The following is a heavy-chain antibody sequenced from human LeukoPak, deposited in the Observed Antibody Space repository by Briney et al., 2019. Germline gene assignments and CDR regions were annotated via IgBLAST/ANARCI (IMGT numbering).Heavy chain of an antibody. V-gene: IGHV4-4*02. CDR3: SRENGAFCPFGY. J-gene: IGHJ4*02. Sequence: PSETLSLTCGVSGGSISNTNWWSWVRQPPGQGLEWIGEISLTGLTHYNPSLESRVTVSLGKSKNPLSLNLTSVTAADTAVYYCSRENGAFCPFGYWGQGILVTV. CDR1: GGSISNTNW. CDR2: ISLTGLT. D-gene: IGHD2-8*01.